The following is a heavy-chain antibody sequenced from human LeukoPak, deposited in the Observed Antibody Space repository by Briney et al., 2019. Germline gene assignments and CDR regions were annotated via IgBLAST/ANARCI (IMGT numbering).Heavy chain of an antibody. Sequence: PSETLSLTCTVSVGSISTYYWSWIRQPPGKGLEWSGYVYYSGNTDYNPSLKSRVTISIDTSKKQFSLKLRSVSAADTAVYYCARGAESYYDRHFDYWGQGTLVTVSS. CDR1: VGSISTYY. V-gene: IGHV4-59*01. CDR3: ARGAESYYDRHFDY. J-gene: IGHJ4*02. D-gene: IGHD1-26*01. CDR2: VYYSGNT.